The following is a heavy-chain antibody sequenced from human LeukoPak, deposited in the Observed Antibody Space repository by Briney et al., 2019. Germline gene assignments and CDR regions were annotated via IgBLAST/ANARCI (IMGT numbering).Heavy chain of an antibody. Sequence: ASVKVSCKASGYTFTSYGISWGRQAPGQGLEWMGWISAYNGNTTYAQKLQGRVTMTTDTSTSTAYMELRSLRSDDTAVYYCARVYYGSGSYSLDYWGQGTLVTVSS. D-gene: IGHD3-10*01. J-gene: IGHJ4*02. CDR1: GYTFTSYG. CDR2: ISAYNGNT. V-gene: IGHV1-18*01. CDR3: ARVYYGSGSYSLDY.